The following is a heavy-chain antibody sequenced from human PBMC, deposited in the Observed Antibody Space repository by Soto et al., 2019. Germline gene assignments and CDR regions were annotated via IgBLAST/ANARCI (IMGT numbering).Heavy chain of an antibody. CDR2: ISGGGGAT. CDR3: PNVFLEPAPAAIAGGGWDS. D-gene: IGHD2-2*02. Sequence: PGGSLRRSGAAAGFAVNNYAMSWVRQAPGKGLEWVSIISGGGGATYDADSVSGRFTSFRDNSKNTLDLQMDSLRAEDTALYYCPNVFLEPAPAAIAGGGWDSWGQGNLVTVSS. J-gene: IGHJ4*02. V-gene: IGHV3-23*03. CDR1: GFAVNNYA.